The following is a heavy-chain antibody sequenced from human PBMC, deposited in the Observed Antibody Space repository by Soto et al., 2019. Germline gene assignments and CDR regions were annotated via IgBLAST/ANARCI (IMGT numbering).Heavy chain of an antibody. CDR2: INPSIGTT. CDR3: ISTLGARFDY. CDR1: GYTFTSQN. Sequence: ASVKVSCKASGYTFTSQNMHWARQAPGQGLEWMGVINPSIGTTTYAQKFQGRVTMTSDTSTSSVYMEVSSLRSEDTAVYYCISTLGARFDYWGQGTLVTVSS. J-gene: IGHJ4*02. V-gene: IGHV1-46*03. D-gene: IGHD1-26*01.